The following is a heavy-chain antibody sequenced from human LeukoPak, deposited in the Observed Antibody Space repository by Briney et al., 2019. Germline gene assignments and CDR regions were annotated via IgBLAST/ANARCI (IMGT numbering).Heavy chain of an antibody. D-gene: IGHD3-3*01. Sequence: SETLSLTCTVSGGSISSYYWSWIRQPPGKGLEWIGYIYYSGSTNYNPSLKSRVTISVDTSKNQFSLKLSSVTAADTAVYYCARAKLSGYESYYFDYWAREPWSPSPQ. CDR1: GGSISSYY. V-gene: IGHV4-59*08. CDR2: IYYSGST. J-gene: IGHJ4*02. CDR3: ARAKLSGYESYYFDY.